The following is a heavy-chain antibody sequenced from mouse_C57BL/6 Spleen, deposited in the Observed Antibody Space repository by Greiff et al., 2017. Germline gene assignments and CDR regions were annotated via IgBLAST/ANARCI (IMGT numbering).Heavy chain of an antibody. J-gene: IGHJ2*01. V-gene: IGHV5-9-1*02. D-gene: IGHD1-1*01. CDR2: ISSGGDYI. Sequence: EVMLVESGEGLVKPGGSLKLSCAASGFTFSSYAMSWVRQTPEKRLEWVAYISSGGDYIYYADTVKGRFTISRDNARNTLYLQMSSLKSEDTAMYYCTRDPSTVVDYFDYWGQGTTLTVSS. CDR1: GFTFSSYA. CDR3: TRDPSTVVDYFDY.